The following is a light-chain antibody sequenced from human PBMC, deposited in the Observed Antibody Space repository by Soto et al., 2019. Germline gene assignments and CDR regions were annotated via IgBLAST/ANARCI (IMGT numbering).Light chain of an antibody. CDR1: QSVSSY. CDR2: DAS. CDR3: QQRKNWPPA. V-gene: IGKV3-11*01. Sequence: EIVLTQSPATLSLSPGERATLSCRASQSVSSYLAWYQQNPGQAPRLLIYDASKRATGIPARFSGSGFGTDFIPTISSLEPEDFAVYYCQQRKNWPPAFGQGTIVDIK. J-gene: IGKJ1*01.